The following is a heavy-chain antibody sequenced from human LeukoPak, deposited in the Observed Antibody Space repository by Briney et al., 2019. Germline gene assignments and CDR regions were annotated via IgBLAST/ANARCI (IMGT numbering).Heavy chain of an antibody. Sequence: GASVKVSCKASGYTFTGYYMHWVRQAPGQGLEWMGWIDPNSGGTNCAQKFQGRVTMTRDTSISTAYMELSRLRSDDTAVYYCARSEDYYYYYYMDVWGKGTTVTVSS. CDR1: GYTFTGYY. J-gene: IGHJ6*03. V-gene: IGHV1-2*02. CDR2: IDPNSGGT. CDR3: ARSEDYYYYYYMDV.